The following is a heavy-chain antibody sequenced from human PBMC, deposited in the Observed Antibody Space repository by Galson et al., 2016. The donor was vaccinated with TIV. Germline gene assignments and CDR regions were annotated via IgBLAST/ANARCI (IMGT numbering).Heavy chain of an antibody. J-gene: IGHJ2*01. D-gene: IGHD2-8*02. Sequence: SLRLYCAASGFSFRRYWMHWVRQAPGKGLVWVSHINSDGTNTNFADSVKGRFDISRDNAKNTLDLQMNGLTADDTAVYYCARGPGYCTGGVCYSNWYFDLWGRGTLVTVSS. V-gene: IGHV3-74*01. CDR2: INSDGTNT. CDR3: ARGPGYCTGGVCYSNWYFDL. CDR1: GFSFRRYW.